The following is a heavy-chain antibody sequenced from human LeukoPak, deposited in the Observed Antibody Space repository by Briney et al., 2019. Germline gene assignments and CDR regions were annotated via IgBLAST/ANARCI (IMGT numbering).Heavy chain of an antibody. CDR3: ARDRSVGATPLDY. V-gene: IGHV3-7*05. CDR1: GFTFSSYW. Sequence: GGSLRLSCAASGFTFSSYWMAWVRQAPGKGLERVAIIKEDRSEIYYVDSVKGRLTISRDNAKNSLYLQMNSLRAEDTAVYYCARDRSVGATPLDYWGQGTLVTVSS. CDR2: IKEDRSEI. J-gene: IGHJ4*02. D-gene: IGHD1-26*01.